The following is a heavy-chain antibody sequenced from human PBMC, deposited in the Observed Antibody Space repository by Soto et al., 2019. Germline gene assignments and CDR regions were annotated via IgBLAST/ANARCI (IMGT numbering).Heavy chain of an antibody. J-gene: IGHJ4*02. V-gene: IGHV3-23*01. Sequence: PGGSLRLSCAASGFTFNNYIMSWVRQAPGKGLKRVSTIAGSLGSTAYAETVKGRFTISRDNSQKTLFLQMRSLGAVDSAIYYCAKEPRYRMHYFQHWGQGTPVTVSS. CDR1: GFTFNNYI. D-gene: IGHD1-26*01. CDR2: IAGSLGST. CDR3: AKEPRYRMHYFQH.